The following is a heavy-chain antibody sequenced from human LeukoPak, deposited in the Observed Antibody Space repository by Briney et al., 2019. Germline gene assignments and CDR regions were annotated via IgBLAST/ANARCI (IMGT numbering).Heavy chain of an antibody. V-gene: IGHV3-30*18. CDR3: AKGGKGSEVLVALTGDY. D-gene: IGHD2-15*01. Sequence: GGSLRLSCAASGFTFSSFGMHWVRQAPGKGLEWVAVISYDGNIKYYADSVKGRFTISRDNSKNTLYLQMYSLRAEDTAVYHCAKGGKGSEVLVALTGDYWGQGTLVTVSS. CDR2: ISYDGNIK. J-gene: IGHJ4*02. CDR1: GFTFSSFG.